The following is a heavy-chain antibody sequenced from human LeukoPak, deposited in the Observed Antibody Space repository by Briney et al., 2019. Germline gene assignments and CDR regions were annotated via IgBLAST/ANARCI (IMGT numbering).Heavy chain of an antibody. Sequence: PSETLSLTCTVSGGSISSYYWSWIRQPAGKGLEWIGYIYYSGSTNYNPSLKSRVTISVDTSKNQFSLKLSSVTVVDTAVYYCARTPRNGYNYYFDYWAREPWSPSPQ. J-gene: IGHJ4*02. CDR2: IYYSGST. CDR1: GGSISSYY. D-gene: IGHD5-24*01. CDR3: ARTPRNGYNYYFDY. V-gene: IGHV4-59*01.